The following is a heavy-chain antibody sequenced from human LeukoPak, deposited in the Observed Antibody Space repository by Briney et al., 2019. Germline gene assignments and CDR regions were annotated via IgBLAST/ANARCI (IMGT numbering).Heavy chain of an antibody. J-gene: IGHJ4*02. CDR2: INPRGGST. CDR1: GYIFTTYF. CDR3: ARVGTTGATADN. D-gene: IGHD4-11*01. Sequence: ASVKVSCKASGYIFTTYFMHWLRQTPGQGPEWMGIINPRGGSTDYAQKFQDRITMTSDTSTSTVYMELKSLTSEDTAVYFCARVGTTGATADNWGQGTLVTVSS. V-gene: IGHV1-46*01.